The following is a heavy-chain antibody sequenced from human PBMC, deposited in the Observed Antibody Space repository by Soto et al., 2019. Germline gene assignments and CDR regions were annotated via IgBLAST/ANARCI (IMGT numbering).Heavy chain of an antibody. D-gene: IGHD5-18*01. CDR2: IIKDGSDT. Sequence: GGSLIISCAASGFTFSNYWMTWVRQAPGKGLEWVANIIKDGSDTYYADSVQGRFTISRDNSKNTLYLQMNSLRADDTAVYYCAKLVPGYSYGGFDCWGLGTLVTVSS. V-gene: IGHV3-7*03. J-gene: IGHJ4*02. CDR3: AKLVPGYSYGGFDC. CDR1: GFTFSNYW.